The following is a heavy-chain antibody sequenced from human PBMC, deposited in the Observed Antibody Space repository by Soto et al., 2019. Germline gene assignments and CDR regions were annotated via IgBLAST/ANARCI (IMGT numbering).Heavy chain of an antibody. CDR2: INSDGSST. J-gene: IGHJ5*02. Sequence: GGSLRLSCAASGFTFSSYWMHWVRQAPGKGLVWVSRINSDGSSTSYADSVKGRFTISRDNAKNTLYLQMNSLRAEDTAVYYCASYFYDSSVWFDPWGQGTLVTVSS. CDR3: ASYFYDSSVWFDP. D-gene: IGHD3-22*01. CDR1: GFTFSSYW. V-gene: IGHV3-74*01.